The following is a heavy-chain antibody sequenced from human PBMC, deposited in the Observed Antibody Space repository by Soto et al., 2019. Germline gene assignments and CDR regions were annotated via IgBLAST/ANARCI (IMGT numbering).Heavy chain of an antibody. D-gene: IGHD3-9*01. J-gene: IGHJ4*02. Sequence: SETLSLTCTVSGGSITNFHWSWIRQPPGKGLEWIGYIYYSGSTNYNPSLKSRVTMSIDTTKNQFSLKMISVTAADTAAYYCAAYDSAGYFDYWGQGALVTVSS. CDR1: GGSITNFH. CDR3: AAYDSAGYFDY. V-gene: IGHV4-59*01. CDR2: IYYSGST.